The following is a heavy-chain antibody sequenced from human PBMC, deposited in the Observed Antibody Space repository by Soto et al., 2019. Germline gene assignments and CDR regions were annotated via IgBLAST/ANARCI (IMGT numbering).Heavy chain of an antibody. J-gene: IGHJ5*02. D-gene: IGHD1-26*01. CDR1: GGSISSYY. V-gene: IGHV4-4*07. CDR3: ARDRRVGATEGNWFDP. Sequence: PSETLSLTCTVSGGSISSYYWSWIRQPAGKGLEWIGRIYTSGSTNYNPSLKSRVTMSVDTSKNQFSLKLSSVTAADTAVYYCARDRRVGATEGNWFDPWGQGTLVPVSS. CDR2: IYTSGST.